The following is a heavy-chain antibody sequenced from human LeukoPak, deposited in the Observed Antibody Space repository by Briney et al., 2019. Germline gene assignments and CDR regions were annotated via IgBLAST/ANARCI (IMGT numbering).Heavy chain of an antibody. Sequence: SETLSPTCTVSGGSISSYYWSWIRQPPGKGLEWIGYIYYSGSTYYNPSLKSRVTISVDTSKNQFSLKLSSVTAADTAVYYCARDSKVTIFGVVDNWFDPWGQGTLVTVSS. J-gene: IGHJ5*02. CDR3: ARDSKVTIFGVVDNWFDP. CDR1: GGSISSYY. V-gene: IGHV4-59*12. CDR2: IYYSGST. D-gene: IGHD3-3*01.